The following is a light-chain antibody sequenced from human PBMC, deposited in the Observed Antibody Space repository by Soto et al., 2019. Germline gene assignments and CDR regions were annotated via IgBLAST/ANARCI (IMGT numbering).Light chain of an antibody. J-gene: IGKJ4*01. CDR3: QQYDVTPPNT. CDR1: QIVSSTY. CDR2: GAS. Sequence: EIVLTQSPGTLSLSPGERATLSCRASQIVSSTYLAWFQQKPGQAPRLLIYGASTRATGIPDRFSGSGSGTDFTLTISGLEPEDFALYYCQQYDVTPPNTFGGGTKVEV. V-gene: IGKV3-20*01.